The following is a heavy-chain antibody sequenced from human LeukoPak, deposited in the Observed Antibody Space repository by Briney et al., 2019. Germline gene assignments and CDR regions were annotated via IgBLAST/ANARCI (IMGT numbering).Heavy chain of an antibody. CDR3: ARTRGSGSYNGSMAFDI. D-gene: IGHD3-10*01. CDR2: IKQDETEK. CDR1: GFNFRSYW. V-gene: IGHV3-7*03. J-gene: IGHJ3*02. Sequence: VGSLRLSCATSGFNFRSYWMSWVRQAPGKGLEWVANIKQDETEKYYVDSVTGRFTISRDNAKTSLYLQMNSLSAADTAVYYRARTRGSGSYNGSMAFDIWGQGTMVTVSS.